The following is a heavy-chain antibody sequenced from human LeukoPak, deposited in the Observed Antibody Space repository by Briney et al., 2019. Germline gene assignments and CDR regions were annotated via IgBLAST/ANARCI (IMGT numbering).Heavy chain of an antibody. CDR2: ITHGGST. Sequence: KPSETLSLTCAVYGGSFSGYYWSWIRQPPGKGLEWIGEITHGGSTNYNPSLKSRVTISVDTSKNQFSLKLSSVTAADTAVYYCAREKDDYGGNSGAFDIWGQGTMVTVSS. D-gene: IGHD4-23*01. CDR1: GGSFSGYY. J-gene: IGHJ3*02. CDR3: AREKDDYGGNSGAFDI. V-gene: IGHV4-34*01.